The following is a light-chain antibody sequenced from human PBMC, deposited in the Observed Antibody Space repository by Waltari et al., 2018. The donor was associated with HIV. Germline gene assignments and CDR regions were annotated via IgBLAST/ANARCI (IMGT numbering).Light chain of an antibody. Sequence: DIQMTQSPSSVSASVGDRITITCRASQDLDNWLAWYQQRPGKAPKALIYKTSTLQSGVPSRFSVVGSGTEFTLTISSLQPEDCATYYCQQANSFPITFGQGTRLEMK. CDR1: QDLDNW. CDR3: QQANSFPIT. V-gene: IGKV1-12*01. CDR2: KTS. J-gene: IGKJ5*01.